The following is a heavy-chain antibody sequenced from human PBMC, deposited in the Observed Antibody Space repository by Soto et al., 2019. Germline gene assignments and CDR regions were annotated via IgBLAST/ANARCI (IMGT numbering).Heavy chain of an antibody. J-gene: IGHJ4*02. CDR1: GYTFTHYG. CDR2: INPDNSHT. V-gene: IGHV1-18*04. Sequence: GASVKVSCKASGYTFTHYGISWWRQAPGQGPEWMGWINPDNSHTKFEQRFQGRVTMTTDTSTTTAYMDLRLLTSDDTAVYYCARGSSGLSYWGQGTLVTVS. CDR3: ARGSSGLSY.